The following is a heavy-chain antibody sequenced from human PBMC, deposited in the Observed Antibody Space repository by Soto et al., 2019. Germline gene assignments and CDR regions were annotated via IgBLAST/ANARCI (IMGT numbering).Heavy chain of an antibody. D-gene: IGHD2-21*02. CDR1: VFSFMDFG. V-gene: IGHV3-15*01. CDR2: IKRKIEWETT. CDR3: ATGDCYGGSCHGFDI. Sequence: GGARRVSCSASVFSFMDFGMAGFLQAPGKGLEWVGRIKRKIEWETTEYAAPVQGRFTISRDDSKKTVSVQMNSLKTEDNAVYYCATGDCYGGSCHGFDIRRPGQMVPLSS. J-gene: IGHJ3*02.